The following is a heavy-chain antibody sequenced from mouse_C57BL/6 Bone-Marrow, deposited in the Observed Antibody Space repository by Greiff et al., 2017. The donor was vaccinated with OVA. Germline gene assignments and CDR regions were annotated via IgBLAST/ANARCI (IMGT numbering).Heavy chain of an antibody. CDR2: IDPEDGET. J-gene: IGHJ2*01. CDR3: ARKLGHISPFDY. Sequence: VHVKQSGAELVNPGASVKLSCTASGFNIKDYYMHWVKQRTEQGLEWIGRIDPEDGETKYAPKFQGKATITADTSSNTAYLQLSSLTSEDTAVYYCARKLGHISPFDYWRQGTTLTVSS. D-gene: IGHD4-1*01. CDR1: GFNIKDYY. V-gene: IGHV14-2*01.